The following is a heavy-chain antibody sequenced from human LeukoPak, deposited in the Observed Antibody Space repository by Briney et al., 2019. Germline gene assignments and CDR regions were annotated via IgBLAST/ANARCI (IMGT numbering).Heavy chain of an antibody. V-gene: IGHV4-59*10. CDR3: ARDTEGSSSYWFDP. CDR1: GGSFSGYY. J-gene: IGHJ5*02. Sequence: SETLSLTCAVYGGSFSGYYWSWIRQPPGKGLEWIGRIYTSGSTNYNPSLKSRVTMSVDTSKNQFSLKLSSVTAADTAVYYCARDTEGSSSYWFDPWGQGTLVTVSS. CDR2: IYTSGST. D-gene: IGHD6-6*01.